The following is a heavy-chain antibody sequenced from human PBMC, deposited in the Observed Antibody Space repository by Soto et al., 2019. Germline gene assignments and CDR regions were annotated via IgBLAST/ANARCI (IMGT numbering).Heavy chain of an antibody. CDR1: GFTFSHYG. J-gene: IGHJ4*02. Sequence: QVQLVESGGGVVQPGRPLKLSCAASGFTFSHYGMHWVRQAPGKGLEWVAIFWFVGSDKYYAESVKGRFTFSRDNSKITLYLQMDSLRANATGVYDCAREWLGVVPAARPIDYWGQGTLVTVSS. CDR2: FWFVGSDK. V-gene: IGHV3-33*01. CDR3: AREWLGVVPAARPIDY. D-gene: IGHD2-2*02.